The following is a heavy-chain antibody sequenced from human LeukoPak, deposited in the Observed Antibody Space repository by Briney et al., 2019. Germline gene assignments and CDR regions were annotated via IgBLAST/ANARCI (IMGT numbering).Heavy chain of an antibody. V-gene: IGHV3-48*03. J-gene: IGHJ4*02. D-gene: IGHD1-26*01. CDR1: GFTFSSYE. Sequence: GGSLRLSCAASGFTFSSYEMNWVRQTPGKGLEWVSYISSSGSTIYYADSVKGRFISSRDNTKNSLYLQMNSLRAEDTAIYYCARDLRIVSGSYLDYWGQGTLVTVSS. CDR2: ISSSGSTI. CDR3: ARDLRIVSGSYLDY.